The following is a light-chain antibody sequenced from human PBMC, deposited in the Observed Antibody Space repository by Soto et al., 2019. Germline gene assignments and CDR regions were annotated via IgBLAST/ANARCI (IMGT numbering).Light chain of an antibody. J-gene: IGKJ5*01. Sequence: DIQMTQSPSSLSASVGDRVTITCRASQSISSYLNWYHQKPGKAPKLLIYAASSLQSGVPSRFSGSGSGTDCTLTISSLQPENFATYSCQQSYSLTFGGGTRLEIK. CDR1: QSISSY. V-gene: IGKV1-39*01. CDR3: QQSYSLT. CDR2: AAS.